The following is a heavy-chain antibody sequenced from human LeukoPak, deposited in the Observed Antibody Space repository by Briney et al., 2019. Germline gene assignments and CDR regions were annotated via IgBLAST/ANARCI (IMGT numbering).Heavy chain of an antibody. CDR1: GYTFTSYY. V-gene: IGHV1-69*05. CDR2: IIPIFDTA. Sequence: GSSVKVSCKASGYTFTSYYMHWVRPAPGQGRDGMGGIIPIFDTANYAQKVQGRVQIHTDESTSTDYMERSRLRCEDTAVYYCASMVRGVSTYYYYDMDVWGKGTTVTVSS. J-gene: IGHJ6*03. CDR3: ASMVRGVSTYYYYDMDV. D-gene: IGHD3-10*01.